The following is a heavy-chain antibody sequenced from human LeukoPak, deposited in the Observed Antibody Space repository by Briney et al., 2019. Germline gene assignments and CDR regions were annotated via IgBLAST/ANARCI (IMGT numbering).Heavy chain of an antibody. CDR2: ISGSGSGGST. CDR3: AKSGYNRFDY. CDR1: GFTFSSSA. V-gene: IGHV3-23*01. Sequence: GGSLRLSCAASGFTFSSSAMSWVRQAPGKGLEWVSSISGSGSGGSTYYADSVKGRFTISRDNSKNTLYLQMNSLRAEDTAVYYCAKSGYNRFDYWGQGTLVTVSS. D-gene: IGHD5-24*01. J-gene: IGHJ4*02.